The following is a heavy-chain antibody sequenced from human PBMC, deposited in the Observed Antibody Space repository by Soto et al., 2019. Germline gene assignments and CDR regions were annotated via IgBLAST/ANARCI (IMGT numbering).Heavy chain of an antibody. V-gene: IGHV3-11*04. J-gene: IGHJ5*02. CDR1: GFAFGDSS. CDR3: VRGGGGGLFDP. Sequence: PGGSLRLSCVASGFAFGDSSMNWIRQSPGKGLEWLSYIDNVGGTIYYADSVRGRFTVSRDNAKYSLFLQMMSLTAEDTAIYYCVRGGGGGLFDPWGQGTMVTVSS. D-gene: IGHD2-15*01. CDR2: IDNVGGTI.